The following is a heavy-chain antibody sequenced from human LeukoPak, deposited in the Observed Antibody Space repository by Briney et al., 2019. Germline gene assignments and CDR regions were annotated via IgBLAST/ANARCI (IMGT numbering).Heavy chain of an antibody. V-gene: IGHV1-69*13. Sequence: SVKVSCKASGGTFSSYAISWVRQAPGQGLEWMGGIIPIFGTANYAQKFQGRVTITADESTSTAYMELSSLRSEDTAVYYCARLDEYSSSSRYYGMDVWGQGATVTVSS. CDR2: IIPIFGTA. D-gene: IGHD6-6*01. CDR1: GGTFSSYA. J-gene: IGHJ6*02. CDR3: ARLDEYSSSSRYYGMDV.